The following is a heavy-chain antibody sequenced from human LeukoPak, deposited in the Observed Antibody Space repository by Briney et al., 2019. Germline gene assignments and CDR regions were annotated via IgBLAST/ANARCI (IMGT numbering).Heavy chain of an antibody. CDR1: GYTFTSYG. J-gene: IGHJ5*02. CDR3: ARVLYSSSWYARNNWFDP. V-gene: IGHV1-18*01. CDR2: ISAYNGNT. D-gene: IGHD6-13*01. Sequence: GASVKVSCKASGYTFTSYGISWVRQAPGQGLEWMGWISAYNGNTNYAQKLQGRVTMTTDTSTSTAYMELRSLRSDDTAVYYCARVLYSSSWYARNNWFDPWGQGTLVTVSS.